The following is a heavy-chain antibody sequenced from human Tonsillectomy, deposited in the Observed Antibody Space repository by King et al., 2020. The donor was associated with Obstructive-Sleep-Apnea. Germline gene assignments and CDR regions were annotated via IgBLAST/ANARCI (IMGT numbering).Heavy chain of an antibody. CDR1: GLSLSSNGMR. J-gene: IGHJ6*02. V-gene: IGHV2-5*02. CDR3: ARPSGGHGMDV. Sequence: TLKESGPTLVKPTQTLTLTCTFSGLSLSSNGMRVAWIRQPPGKALEWLALIYWDDDKRYSPSLKSRLTITKDTSKNQVVLTMTNMDPVDTATYYCARPSGGHGMDVRGQGTTVTVSS. CDR2: IYWDDDK.